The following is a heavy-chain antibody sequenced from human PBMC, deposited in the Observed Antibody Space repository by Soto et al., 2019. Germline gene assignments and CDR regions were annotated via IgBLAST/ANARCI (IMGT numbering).Heavy chain of an antibody. D-gene: IGHD3-10*01. CDR3: AKDIGEAALRYFFDY. CDR2: ISWSSGSI. CDR1: GFTFDDYA. J-gene: IGHJ4*02. Sequence: LRLSCAASGFTFDDYAMHWVRQAPGKGLEWVSGISWSSGSIGYADSVKGRFTISRDNAKNSLYLQMNSLRAEDTALYYCAKDIGEAALRYFFDYWGQGTLVTVSS. V-gene: IGHV3-9*01.